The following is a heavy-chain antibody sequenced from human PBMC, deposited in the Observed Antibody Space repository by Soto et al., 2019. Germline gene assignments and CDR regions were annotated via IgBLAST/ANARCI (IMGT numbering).Heavy chain of an antibody. CDR1: GFTFSSYA. Sequence: PGGSLSLSRAAYGFTFSSYAMSWVRQAPGKGLEWVSAISGSGGSTYYADSVKGRFTISRDNSKNTLYLQMNSLRAEDTAVYYCAKDIGGPVWFGELFSPPGNYWGQGTLVTVSS. CDR3: AKDIGGPVWFGELFSPPGNY. CDR2: ISGSGGST. D-gene: IGHD3-10*01. J-gene: IGHJ4*02. V-gene: IGHV3-23*01.